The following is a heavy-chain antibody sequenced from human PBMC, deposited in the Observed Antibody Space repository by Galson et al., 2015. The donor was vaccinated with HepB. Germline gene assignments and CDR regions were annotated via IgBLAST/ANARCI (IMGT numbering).Heavy chain of an antibody. CDR2: IYSGGST. D-gene: IGHD1-26*01. CDR1: GFTVSSNY. Sequence: SLRLSCAASGFTVSSNYMSWVRQAPGKGLEWVSVIYSGGSTYYADSVKGRFTISRDNSKNTLYLQMNSLRAEDTAVYYCARNLWDYGAACLDWGQGTLVTVSS. CDR3: ARNLWDYGAACLD. J-gene: IGHJ4*02. V-gene: IGHV3-53*01.